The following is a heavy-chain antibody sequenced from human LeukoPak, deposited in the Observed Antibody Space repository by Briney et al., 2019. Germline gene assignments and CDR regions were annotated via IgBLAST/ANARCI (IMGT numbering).Heavy chain of an antibody. V-gene: IGHV3-23*01. Sequence: GGSLRLSCAASGFTFSSYAMSWVRQAPGRGLEWVSAISGSGGSTYYADSVKGRFTISRDNSENTLYLQMNSLRAEDTAVYYCAKDFGYSGYDGDSFDYWGQGTLVTVSS. CDR1: GFTFSSYA. D-gene: IGHD5-12*01. CDR3: AKDFGYSGYDGDSFDY. J-gene: IGHJ4*02. CDR2: ISGSGGST.